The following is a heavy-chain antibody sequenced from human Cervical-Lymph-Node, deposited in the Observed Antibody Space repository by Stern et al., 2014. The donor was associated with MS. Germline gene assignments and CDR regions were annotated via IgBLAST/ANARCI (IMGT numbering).Heavy chain of an antibody. D-gene: IGHD1-1*01. Sequence: QLVESGGGLVLPGRSLGLSCTASGFTFDGYAMHWVRQTPGKGLEWVSGISWKSTMVHYADSVRGRFTISRDNAKNSLYLQMNSLRPEDTALYYCAISQLWVFGYFDYWGQGSLVTVSS. CDR2: ISWKSTMV. J-gene: IGHJ4*02. CDR3: AISQLWVFGYFDY. V-gene: IGHV3-9*01. CDR1: GFTFDGYA.